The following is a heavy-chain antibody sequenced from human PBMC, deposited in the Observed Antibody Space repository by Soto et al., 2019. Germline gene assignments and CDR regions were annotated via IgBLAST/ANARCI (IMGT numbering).Heavy chain of an antibody. CDR2: IMPVFPTP. V-gene: IGHV1-69*12. D-gene: IGHD1-1*01. J-gene: IGHJ6*02. Sequence: QVQLVQSGAEVKKPGSSVKVSCKASGGTFSTSAISWVRQAPGQGPEWVGGIMPVFPTPDYAQKFQGRATITADESTTTTYLELTSARTDDTAVYYCARDKDRLQLGGNYCYFLDVWGQGTAITVSS. CDR3: ARDKDRLQLGGNYCYFLDV. CDR1: GGTFSTSA.